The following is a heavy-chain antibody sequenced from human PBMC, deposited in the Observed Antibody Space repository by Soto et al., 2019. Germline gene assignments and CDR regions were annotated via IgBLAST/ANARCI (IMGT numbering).Heavy chain of an antibody. CDR1: GGSTSCSY. V-gene: IGHV4-34*01. Sequence: SETLSLTCSFSGGSTSCSYWSWFRHPPGKGLDRSGEINNIGSTNNTPSLKRRVTISVDTTKNQFSLKLSSEPAADATVYSCAMLRYCSGGTCCSGPLPVDYWGQGTLVTVS. D-gene: IGHD2-15*01. CDR3: AMLRYCSGGTCCSGPLPVDY. J-gene: IGHJ4*02. CDR2: INNIGST.